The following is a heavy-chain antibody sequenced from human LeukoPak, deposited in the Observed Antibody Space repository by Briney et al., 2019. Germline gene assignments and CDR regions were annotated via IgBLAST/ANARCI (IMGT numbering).Heavy chain of an antibody. D-gene: IGHD3-10*01. CDR1: GYTISSGYY. CDR2: MYHSGTT. Sequence: PSETLSLTCTVSGYTISSGYYCGWIRQPPGKGLEWIGSMYHSGTTYYNASLKSRATISVDTSKNQISLKMNSMTAADTAVYYCVRGPLLWFAELRFDPWGQGTLVTVSS. J-gene: IGHJ5*02. CDR3: VRGPLLWFAELRFDP. V-gene: IGHV4-38-2*02.